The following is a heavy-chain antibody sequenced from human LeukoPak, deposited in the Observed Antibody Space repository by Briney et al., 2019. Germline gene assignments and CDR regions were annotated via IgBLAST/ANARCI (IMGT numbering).Heavy chain of an antibody. D-gene: IGHD3-22*01. CDR1: GGSISSYY. CDR3: ARGPYYYDSSRSYFDY. CDR2: IYYSGST. J-gene: IGHJ4*02. V-gene: IGHV4-59*01. Sequence: SETLSLTCTVSGGSISSYYWSWIRQPPGKGLEWIGYIYYSGSTNYNPSLKSRVTISVDTSKNQFSLKLSSVTAADTAVYYCARGPYYYDSSRSYFDYWDQGTLVTVSS.